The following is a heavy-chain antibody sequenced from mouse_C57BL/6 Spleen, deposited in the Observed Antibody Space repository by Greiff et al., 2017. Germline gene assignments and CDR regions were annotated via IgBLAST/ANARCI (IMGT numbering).Heavy chain of an antibody. CDR1: GYTFTSYW. Sequence: QVQLKQSGAELAKPGASVKLSCKASGYTFTSYWMHWVKQRPGQGLEWIGYINPSSGYTKYNQKFKDKATLTADKSSSTAYMQLSSLTYEDSAVYYCARSYGNYFYAMDYWGQGTSVTVSS. J-gene: IGHJ4*01. D-gene: IGHD2-1*01. CDR3: ARSYGNYFYAMDY. CDR2: INPSSGYT. V-gene: IGHV1-7*01.